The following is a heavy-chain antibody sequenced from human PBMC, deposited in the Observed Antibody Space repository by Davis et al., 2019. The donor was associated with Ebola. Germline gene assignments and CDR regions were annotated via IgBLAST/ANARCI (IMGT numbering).Heavy chain of an antibody. Sequence: MPGGSLRLSCTVSGGSVSSGNSYWSWIRQPPGKGLEWIGYVFYSGSTNYNPSLKSRVTISVDTSKNHFSLKLSSVTAADTAVYYCARATFYYYYSMDVWGQGTTVTVSS. CDR1: GGSVSSGNSY. V-gene: IGHV4-61*03. J-gene: IGHJ6*02. CDR2: VFYSGST. CDR3: ARATFYYYYSMDV. D-gene: IGHD1-1*01.